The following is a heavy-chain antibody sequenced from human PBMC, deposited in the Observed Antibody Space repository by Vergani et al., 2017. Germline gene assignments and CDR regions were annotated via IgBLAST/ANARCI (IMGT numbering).Heavy chain of an antibody. D-gene: IGHD3-10*01. J-gene: IGHJ4*02. Sequence: EVQLVESGGGLVQPGGSLRLSCAASGFTVSSNYMSWVRQAPGKGLEWVSVIYSGGSTYYADSVKGRFTISRDNSKNTLYLQMNSLRAEDTAVYYCAKDLSLAGQLYFDYWGQGTLVTVSS. CDR2: IYSGGST. V-gene: IGHV3-66*01. CDR3: AKDLSLAGQLYFDY. CDR1: GFTVSSNY.